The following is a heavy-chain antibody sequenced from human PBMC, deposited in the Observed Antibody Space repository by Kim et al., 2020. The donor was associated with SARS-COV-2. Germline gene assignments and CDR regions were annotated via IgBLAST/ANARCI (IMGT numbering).Heavy chain of an antibody. CDR3: ARDPSNYDILTGYRFDYYGMDV. D-gene: IGHD3-9*01. V-gene: IGHV1-69*13. CDR1: GGTFSSYA. J-gene: IGHJ6*02. CDR2: IIPIFGTA. Sequence: SVKVSCKASGGTFSSYAISWVRQAPGQGLEWMGGIIPIFGTANYAQKFQGRVTITADESTSTAYMELSSLRSEDTAVYYCARDPSNYDILTGYRFDYYGMDVWGQGTTVTVSS.